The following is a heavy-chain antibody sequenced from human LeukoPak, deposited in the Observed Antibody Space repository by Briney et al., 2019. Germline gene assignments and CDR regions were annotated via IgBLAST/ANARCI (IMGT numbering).Heavy chain of an antibody. Sequence: GGSLRPSCAASGFTFSSFAMSWVRQAPGKGLEWVSFITGGGGTTYYADSVKGRFTISRDNSKNTLYLEMNSLRAEDTAVYYCARRGQYSSSWFNFDCWGQGTLVTVSS. D-gene: IGHD6-13*01. J-gene: IGHJ4*02. CDR2: ITGGGGTT. CDR1: GFTFSSFA. CDR3: ARRGQYSSSWFNFDC. V-gene: IGHV3-23*01.